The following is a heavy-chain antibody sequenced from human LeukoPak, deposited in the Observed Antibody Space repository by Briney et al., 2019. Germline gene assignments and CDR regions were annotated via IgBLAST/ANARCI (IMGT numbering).Heavy chain of an antibody. Sequence: PGRSLRLSCAASGFTFSSYAMHWVRQAPGKGLEWVAVISYDGSNKYYADSVKGRFTISRDNSKNTLYLQMNSLRAEDTAVYYCARSLFGFGESWDDYWGQGTLVTVSS. CDR2: ISYDGSNK. V-gene: IGHV3-30*04. D-gene: IGHD3-10*01. CDR3: ARSLFGFGESWDDY. J-gene: IGHJ4*02. CDR1: GFTFSSYA.